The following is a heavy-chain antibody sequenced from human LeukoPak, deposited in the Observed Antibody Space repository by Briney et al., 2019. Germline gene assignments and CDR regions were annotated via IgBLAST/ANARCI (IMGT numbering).Heavy chain of an antibody. CDR1: GFTFSSYW. D-gene: IGHD3-10*01. V-gene: IGHV3-7*01. Sequence: GGSLRLSCAASGFTFSSYWMSWVRQAPGKGLEWVANIKQDGSEKYYVDSVKGRFTTSRDNAKNSLYLQMNSLRAEDTAVYYCAKGRSGLQFDLDYWGQGTLVTVSS. J-gene: IGHJ4*02. CDR2: IKQDGSEK. CDR3: AKGRSGLQFDLDY.